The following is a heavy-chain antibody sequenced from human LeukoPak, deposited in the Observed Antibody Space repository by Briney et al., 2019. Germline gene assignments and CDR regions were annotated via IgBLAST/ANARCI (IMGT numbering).Heavy chain of an antibody. J-gene: IGHJ4*02. Sequence: PSDTLSLTCTVSGASISHDYHCFSWLPQPREKGLEFIGYIFHSESTYYHASLRSLFTISIDTSKSQFSLSLSSGTAADTAVYYCARLEGPGAEADYWGQGALVTVSS. CDR3: ARLEGPGAEADY. CDR1: GASISHDYHC. V-gene: IGHV4-30-4*02. D-gene: IGHD4/OR15-4a*01. CDR2: IFHSEST.